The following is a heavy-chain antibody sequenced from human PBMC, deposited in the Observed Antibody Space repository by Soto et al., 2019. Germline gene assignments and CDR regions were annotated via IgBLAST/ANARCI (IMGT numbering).Heavy chain of an antibody. V-gene: IGHV4-30-4*01. CDR3: ARFLNWNYEIGYVIDF. Sequence: SETLSLTCTVSGGSISSGDYYWSWIRQPPGKGLEWIGYIYYSGSTYYNPSLKSRVTISVDTSKNQFSLKLSSVTAADTAVYYCARFLNWNYEIGYVIDFWGQGSTVTGSS. D-gene: IGHD1-7*01. CDR1: GGSISSGDYY. J-gene: IGHJ6*02. CDR2: IYYSGST.